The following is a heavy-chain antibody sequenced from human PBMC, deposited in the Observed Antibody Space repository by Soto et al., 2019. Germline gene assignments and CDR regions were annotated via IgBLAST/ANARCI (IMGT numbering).Heavy chain of an antibody. V-gene: IGHV3-15*01. Sequence: EVQLVESGRGLVKPGGSLRLSCAVSGITFSNAWMTWVRQAPGKGLEWVGLIKSKADGGIIDYAAPVKGRFAISRDDSKNTLYLQMNSLKTEDTAVYYCTTAFEWGQGTLVTVSS. J-gene: IGHJ4*02. CDR1: GITFSNAW. CDR2: IKSKADGGII. CDR3: TTAFE.